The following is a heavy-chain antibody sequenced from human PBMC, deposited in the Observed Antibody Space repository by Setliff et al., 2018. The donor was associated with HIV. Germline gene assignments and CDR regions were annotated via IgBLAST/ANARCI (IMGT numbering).Heavy chain of an antibody. Sequence: GESLTISCEASGYSFTNYWIGWVRQMPGKGLEWMGIIYPGDSDTRYSPSFQGQVTISADKSISTAYLQWSSLKASDTAMYYCARRGIALPPHAFDIGGQGTMVTVSS. J-gene: IGHJ3*02. D-gene: IGHD6-13*01. CDR3: ARRGIALPPHAFDI. CDR1: GYSFTNYW. CDR2: IYPGDSDT. V-gene: IGHV5-51*01.